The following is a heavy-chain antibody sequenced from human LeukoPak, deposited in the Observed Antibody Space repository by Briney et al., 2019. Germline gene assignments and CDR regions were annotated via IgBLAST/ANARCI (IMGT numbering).Heavy chain of an antibody. CDR1: GFTFSGSA. Sequence: PGGSLRLSCAASGFTFSGSAMHWVRQASGKGLEWVGRIRTKPYNYATTYAASVKGSFTISRDDSKNTAYLQMNSLKTEDTAVYYCTTWELDYFDYWGQGTLVTVS. J-gene: IGHJ4*02. CDR2: IRTKPYNYAT. D-gene: IGHD1-26*01. CDR3: TTWELDYFDY. V-gene: IGHV3-73*01.